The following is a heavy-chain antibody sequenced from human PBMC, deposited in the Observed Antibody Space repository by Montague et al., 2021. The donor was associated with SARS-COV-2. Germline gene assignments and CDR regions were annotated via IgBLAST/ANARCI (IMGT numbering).Heavy chain of an antibody. J-gene: IGHJ3*02. Sequence: SLRLSCAASGFTFGNYDMNWVRQAPGKGPEWISYISTSAYTTSYAGSVKGRFTISRDNGKNSLYPQMNSLRVEDTAVYYCTRDYRSIVGDGLDIWGQGTKVTVSS. V-gene: IGHV3-48*03. CDR1: GFTFGNYD. D-gene: IGHD3-16*02. CDR3: TRDYRSIVGDGLDI. CDR2: ISTSAYTT.